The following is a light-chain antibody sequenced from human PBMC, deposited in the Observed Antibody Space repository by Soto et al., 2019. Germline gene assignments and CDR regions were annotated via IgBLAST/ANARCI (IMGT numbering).Light chain of an antibody. J-gene: IGKJ1*01. CDR2: GAF. CDR3: QQYNDWPLT. CDR1: QSVRSN. V-gene: IGKV3-15*01. Sequence: EIVMTQSPVTLSVSPGERATLSCRASQSVRSNLAWYQQKPGQAPSLLIYGAFTRATGIPTRFSCTGSGTEVTLTISRLQSEDFALYYCQQYNDWPLTFGHGTKVEV.